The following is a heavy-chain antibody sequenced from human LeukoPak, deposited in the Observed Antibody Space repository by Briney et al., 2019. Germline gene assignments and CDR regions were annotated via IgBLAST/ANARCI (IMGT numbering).Heavy chain of an antibody. D-gene: IGHD3-10*02. V-gene: IGHV3-66*01. CDR2: IYSGGST. CDR3: AELGITMIGGV. CDR1: GFTVSRNY. J-gene: IGHJ6*04. Sequence: GGSLRLSCAASGFTVSRNYMSWVRQAPGKGLEWVSVIYSGGSTYYADSVKGRFTISRDNAKNSLYLQMNSLRAEDTAVYYCAELGITMIGGVWGKGTTVTISS.